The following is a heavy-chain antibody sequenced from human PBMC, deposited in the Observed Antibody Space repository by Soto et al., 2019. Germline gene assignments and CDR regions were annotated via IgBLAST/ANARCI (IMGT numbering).Heavy chain of an antibody. J-gene: IGHJ6*02. V-gene: IGHV3-7*05. CDR3: ARDGSTSWYSYDYHGMDV. CDR1: GFTFRTYW. D-gene: IGHD6-13*01. Sequence: EVQLVESGGGLVRPGGSLRLPCAASGFTFRTYWLSWVRQVPGKGLEWVANINQDGSEKNYMDSVKGRFTISRDNAKNSLYLQMSSLRAEDTALYYCARDGSTSWYSYDYHGMDVWGQGTTVTVSS. CDR2: INQDGSEK.